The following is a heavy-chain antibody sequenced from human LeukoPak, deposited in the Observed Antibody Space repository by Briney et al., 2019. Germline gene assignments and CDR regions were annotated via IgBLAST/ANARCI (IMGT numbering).Heavy chain of an antibody. D-gene: IGHD5-18*01. J-gene: IGHJ4*02. V-gene: IGHV3-53*04. CDR1: GFTVSSNY. Sequence: GGSLRLSCAASGFTVSSNYMSWVRQAPGKGLEWVSVIYSGGSTYYADSVKGRFTISRHNSKNTLYLQVNSLRAEDTAVYYCARFTAMVFDYWGQGTLVTVSS. CDR3: ARFTAMVFDY. CDR2: IYSGGST.